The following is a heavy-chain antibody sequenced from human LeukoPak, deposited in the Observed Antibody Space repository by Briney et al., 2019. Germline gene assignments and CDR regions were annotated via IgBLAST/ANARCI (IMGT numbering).Heavy chain of an antibody. V-gene: IGHV4-38-2*02. Sequence: SEPLSLPCTVSGFSISSVDYWAWLRPPPRKGLEWIGSVYHTGGTFYNPSLKSRVTISQDTSSNEFSLSLSPVPAAVSVVDYCAREERATPYANWGQGNLV. J-gene: IGHJ4*02. CDR2: VYHTGGT. CDR1: GFSISSVDY. D-gene: IGHD1-26*01. CDR3: AREERATPYAN.